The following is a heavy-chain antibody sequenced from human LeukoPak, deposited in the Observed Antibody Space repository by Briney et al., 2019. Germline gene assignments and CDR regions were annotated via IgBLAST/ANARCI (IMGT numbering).Heavy chain of an antibody. CDR1: GFTFSSIW. D-gene: IGHD3-10*01. CDR3: VNDYYGPGY. V-gene: IGHV3-74*01. J-gene: IGHJ4*02. CDR2: TKGDGSGT. Sequence: GGSLRLSCAASGFTFSSIWMHWVRQAPGKGLVWVSRTKGDGSGTSYADSVEGRFTISRDNAKNTLYLQMNSLRVEDTAVYYCVNDYYGPGYWGQGTLVTVYS.